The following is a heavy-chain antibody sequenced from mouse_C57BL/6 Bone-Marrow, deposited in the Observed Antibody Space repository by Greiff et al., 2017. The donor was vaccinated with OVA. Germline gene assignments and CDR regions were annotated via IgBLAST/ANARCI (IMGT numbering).Heavy chain of an antibody. V-gene: IGHV3-6*01. D-gene: IGHD1-1*01. CDR3: ARGGYYYGSSYGVYY. CDR2: ISYDGSN. Sequence: EVKLMESGPGLVKPSQSLSLTCSVTGYSITSGYYWNWIRQFPGNKLEWMGYISYDGSNNYNPSLKNRISITRDTSKNQFFLKLNSVTTEDTATYYCARGGYYYGSSYGVYYWGQGTTLTVSS. J-gene: IGHJ2*01. CDR1: GYSITSGYY.